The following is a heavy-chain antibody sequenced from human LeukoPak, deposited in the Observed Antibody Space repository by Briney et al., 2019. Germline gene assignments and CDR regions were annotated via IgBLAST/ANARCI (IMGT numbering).Heavy chain of an antibody. V-gene: IGHV3-23*01. Sequence: GGSLRLSCAASGFTFSNYAMSWVRQAPGKGLEWVSAISGSDGTTYYADSVKGRFTISRDNSKNTLYLQMNSLRAEDTAVYYCAKRYCSGGTCSYYYYYGMDVWGQGTTVTVSS. D-gene: IGHD2-15*01. CDR3: AKRYCSGGTCSYYYYYGMDV. CDR2: ISGSDGTT. CDR1: GFTFSNYA. J-gene: IGHJ6*02.